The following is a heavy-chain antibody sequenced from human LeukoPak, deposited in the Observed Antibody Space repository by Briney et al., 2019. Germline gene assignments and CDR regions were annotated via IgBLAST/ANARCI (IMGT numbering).Heavy chain of an antibody. CDR1: GYTFTSYG. J-gene: IGHJ5*02. Sequence: VASVKVSCKASGYTFTSYGISWVRQAPGQGLEWMGWISAYNGNTNYAQKLQGRVTMTTDTSTSTAYMELRSLRAEDTAVYYCARGGYGDYDNWFDPWGQGTLVTVSS. V-gene: IGHV1-18*01. CDR3: ARGGYGDYDNWFDP. D-gene: IGHD4-17*01. CDR2: ISAYNGNT.